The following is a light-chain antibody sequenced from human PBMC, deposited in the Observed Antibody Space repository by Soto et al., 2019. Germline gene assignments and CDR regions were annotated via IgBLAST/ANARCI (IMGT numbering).Light chain of an antibody. Sequence: EIVLTQSPGTLSLSPGERATLSCRASQSVSDNHLAWYHQKPGQPPRLLIYGASNRATGIPDRFSGHGSGTDFTLTISRLEPEDFATYYCQQYGGSPRTFGQGTKVEVK. CDR3: QQYGGSPRT. V-gene: IGKV3-20*01. CDR2: GAS. J-gene: IGKJ1*01. CDR1: QSVSDNH.